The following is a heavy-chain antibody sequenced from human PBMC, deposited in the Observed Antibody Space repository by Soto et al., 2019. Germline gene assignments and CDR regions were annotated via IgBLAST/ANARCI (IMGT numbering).Heavy chain of an antibody. J-gene: IGHJ4*02. D-gene: IGHD5-12*01. CDR3: ARMWGYSYVKEVDD. V-gene: IGHV3-20*04. CDR2: ISWNGDNT. CDR1: GFTFDDFG. Sequence: PGGSLRLSCAASGFTFDDFGLSWARQAPGKGLEWVSGISWNGDNTGYADSVKGRFTISRDNAKNSLYLQMTSLRAEDTAFYYCARMWGYSYVKEVDDWGQGTLVTVSS.